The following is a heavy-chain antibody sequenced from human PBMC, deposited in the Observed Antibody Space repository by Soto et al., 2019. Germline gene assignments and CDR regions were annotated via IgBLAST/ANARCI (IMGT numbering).Heavy chain of an antibody. CDR3: ARRSSSSLDY. CDR1: GGSFSGYY. CDR2: INHSGST. Sequence: SETLSLTCAVYGGSFSGYYWSWIRQPPGKGLEWIGEINHSGSTNYNPSLKSRVTISVDTSKNQFSLKLSSVTAADTAVYYCARRSSSSLDYWGQGTLVTVSS. J-gene: IGHJ4*02. V-gene: IGHV4-34*01. D-gene: IGHD6-6*01.